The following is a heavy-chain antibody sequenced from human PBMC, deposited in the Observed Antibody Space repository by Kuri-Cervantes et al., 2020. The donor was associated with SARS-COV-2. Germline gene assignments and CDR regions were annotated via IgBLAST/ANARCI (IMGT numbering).Heavy chain of an antibody. CDR1: GLTFSSDS. Sequence: GESLKISCAASGLTFSSDSMEWVRQAPGKGLEWVAVISNDGSSKYYADSVKGRFTISRDNAWNSLYLEMNNLRAEDTAVYYCARAGGGWYYVYWVQGTLVTSPQ. CDR3: ARAGGGWYYVY. CDR2: ISNDGSSK. V-gene: IGHV3-30-3*01. J-gene: IGHJ4*02. D-gene: IGHD6-19*01.